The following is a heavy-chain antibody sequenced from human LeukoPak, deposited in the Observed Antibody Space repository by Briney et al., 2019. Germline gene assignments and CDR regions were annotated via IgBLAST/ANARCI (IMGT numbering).Heavy chain of an antibody. CDR1: GFTFSSYA. CDR2: ISGSGGST. Sequence: GGSLRLSCAASGFTFSSYAMSWVRQAPGKGLEWVSAISGSGGSTYYADSVKGRFTISRDNSKNTLYLRMNSLRAEDTAVYYCAKGGNIVVVPAARKSRFDYWGQGTLVTVSS. CDR3: AKGGNIVVVPAARKSRFDY. V-gene: IGHV3-23*01. D-gene: IGHD2-2*01. J-gene: IGHJ4*02.